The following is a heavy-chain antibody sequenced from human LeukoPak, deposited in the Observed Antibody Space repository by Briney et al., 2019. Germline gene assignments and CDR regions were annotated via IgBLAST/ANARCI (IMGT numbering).Heavy chain of an antibody. CDR1: GYTFTGYY. J-gene: IGHJ5*02. Sequence: ASVKVSCKASGYTFTGYYMHWVRQAPGQGLEWMGRINPNSGGTNYAQKFQGRVTMTRDTSISTAYMELSRLRSDDTAVYYCARGCSGGSCYRNWFDPWGQGTLVTVSS. CDR3: ARGCSGGSCYRNWFDP. CDR2: INPNSGGT. V-gene: IGHV1-2*06. D-gene: IGHD2-15*01.